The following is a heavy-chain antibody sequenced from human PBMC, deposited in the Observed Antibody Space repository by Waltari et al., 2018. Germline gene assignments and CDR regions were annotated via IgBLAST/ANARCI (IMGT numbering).Heavy chain of an antibody. CDR3: ARGRYYYLSGPGTSQWYFDL. J-gene: IGHJ2*01. V-gene: IGHV4-30-4*01. D-gene: IGHD3-10*01. CDR1: GGSIRSGDYY. Sequence: QVQLQESGPGLVRPSQTLSLTCTVSGGSIRSGDYYWSWIRQPPGKGLEWIGYFDPSGHTHYTPSLRSRITKSVDTSKNQFSLNLKSVTAADTAVYYCARGRYYYLSGPGTSQWYFDLWGRGTLVTVSS. CDR2: FDPSGHT.